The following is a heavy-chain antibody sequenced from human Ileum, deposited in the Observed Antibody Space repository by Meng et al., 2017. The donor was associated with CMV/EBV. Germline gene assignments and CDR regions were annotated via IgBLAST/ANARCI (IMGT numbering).Heavy chain of an antibody. CDR3: ARMSSDSSGYALDY. V-gene: IGHV5-51*01. Sequence: GGSLRLSCKSSGYSFTTYWIGWVRQMPGKGLEWMGIIYPGDSDTRYGPSFQGQVTISADKSITTAYLQWSSLKASDTAMYYCARMSSDSSGYALDYWGRGTLVTVSS. CDR2: IYPGDSDT. D-gene: IGHD3-22*01. J-gene: IGHJ4*02. CDR1: GYSFTTYW.